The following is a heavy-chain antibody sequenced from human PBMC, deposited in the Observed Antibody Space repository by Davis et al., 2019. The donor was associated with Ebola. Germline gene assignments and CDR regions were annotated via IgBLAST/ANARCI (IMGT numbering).Heavy chain of an antibody. V-gene: IGHV3-30-3*01. J-gene: IGHJ4*02. CDR3: AKDGCSSTSCYRGPLDY. CDR1: GFTFSSYA. D-gene: IGHD2-2*01. Sequence: GESLKISCAASGFTFSSYAMHWVRQAPGKGLEWVAVISYDGSNKYYADSVKGRFTISRDNSKNTLYLQMNSLRAEDTAVYYCAKDGCSSTSCYRGPLDYWGQGTLVTVSS. CDR2: ISYDGSNK.